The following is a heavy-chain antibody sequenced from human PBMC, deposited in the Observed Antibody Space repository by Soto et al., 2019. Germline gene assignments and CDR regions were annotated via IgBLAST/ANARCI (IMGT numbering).Heavy chain of an antibody. CDR1: GVSIHNSHSF. CDR2: VYYSGGA. J-gene: IGHJ5*01. Sequence: LSETLSLTCAVSGVSIHNSHSFWGWIRQPPGKGLEFIANVYYSGGAHYNPSFKSRVTISVDTATNQVSLRMSSVTAADTAVYFCGRVVEGATRHTDFDSWGQGTLVTVSS. D-gene: IGHD2-21*01. CDR3: GRVVEGATRHTDFDS. V-gene: IGHV4-39*01.